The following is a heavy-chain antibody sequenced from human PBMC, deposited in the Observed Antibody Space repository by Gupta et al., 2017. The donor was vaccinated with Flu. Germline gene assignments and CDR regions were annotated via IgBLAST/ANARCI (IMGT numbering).Heavy chain of an antibody. CDR1: GGTFSSYT. CDR3: ARDFEAGYSSAY. D-gene: IGHD5-18*01. CDR2: IIPILGIA. V-gene: IGHV1-69*08. J-gene: IGHJ4*02. Sequence: QVQLVQSGAEVKKPGSSVKVSCKASGGTFSSYTISWVRQAPGQGLEWMGRIIPILGIANYAQKFQGRVTITADKSTSTAYMELSSLRSEDTAVYYCARDFEAGYSSAYWGQGTLVTVSS.